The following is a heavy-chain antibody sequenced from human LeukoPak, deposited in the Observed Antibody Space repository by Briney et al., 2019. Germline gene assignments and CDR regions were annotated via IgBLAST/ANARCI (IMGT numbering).Heavy chain of an antibody. D-gene: IGHD2-21*02. CDR3: ARGRGLGVTSTPVPFDY. CDR1: RFTFSTYW. V-gene: IGHV3-74*01. Sequence: GGSLRLSCAASRFTFSTYWMHWVRQAPGKGLVWVSRINSDGSSTGYADSVKGRFTISRDNAKNTLYLQMNSLRAEDTAFYYCARGRGLGVTSTPVPFDYWGQGILVTVSS. J-gene: IGHJ4*02. CDR2: INSDGSST.